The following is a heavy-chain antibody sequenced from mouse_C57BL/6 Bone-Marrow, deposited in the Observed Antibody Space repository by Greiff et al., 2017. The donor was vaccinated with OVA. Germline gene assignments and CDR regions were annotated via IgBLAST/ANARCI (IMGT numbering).Heavy chain of an antibody. CDR1: GYTFTDYE. Sequence: QVQLQQPGAELVRPGASVTLSCKASGYTFTDYEMHWVKHTPVHGLEWIGAIDPATGGTAYNQKFKGKAILTVEKSSSTAYMELRSLTSEVSAVYYCTRWYGNALDFWGQGTTLTVSS. V-gene: IGHV1-15*01. CDR2: IDPATGGT. D-gene: IGHD2-10*02. J-gene: IGHJ2*01. CDR3: TRWYGNALDF.